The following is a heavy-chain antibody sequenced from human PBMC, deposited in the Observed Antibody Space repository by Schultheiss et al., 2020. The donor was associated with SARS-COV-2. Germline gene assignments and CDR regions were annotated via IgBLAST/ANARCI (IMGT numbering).Heavy chain of an antibody. J-gene: IGHJ5*02. Sequence: SETLSLTCTVSGGSISSYYWSWIRQPPGKGLEWIGEINHSGSTNYNPSLKSRVTISVDTSKNQFSLKLSSVTAADTAVYYCARVEGSSSAWFDPWGQGTLVTVSS. CDR3: ARVEGSSSAWFDP. CDR2: INHSGST. V-gene: IGHV4-34*01. CDR1: GGSISSYY. D-gene: IGHD6-6*01.